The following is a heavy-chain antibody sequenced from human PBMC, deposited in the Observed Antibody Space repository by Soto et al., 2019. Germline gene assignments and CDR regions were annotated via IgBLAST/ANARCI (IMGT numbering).Heavy chain of an antibody. CDR3: ARDMPYAAGSLAGCDY. Sequence: QVQLRESGPGLVKPSETLSLTCTVSGDSITGSYWSWIRQPPGQTLEWIGYIYHSGTTTYNPSLKSRVSISVDTSKNQFSLRLTSVITADTAVYYCARDMPYAAGSLAGCDYWGQGILVTVSS. V-gene: IGHV4-59*01. J-gene: IGHJ4*02. D-gene: IGHD1-26*01. CDR1: GDSITGSY. CDR2: IYHSGTT.